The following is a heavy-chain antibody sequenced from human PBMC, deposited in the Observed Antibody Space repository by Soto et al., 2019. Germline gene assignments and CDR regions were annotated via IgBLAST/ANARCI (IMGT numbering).Heavy chain of an antibody. D-gene: IGHD4-17*01. J-gene: IGHJ4*02. Sequence: GESLKISCKGSGYSFTSYRISWVRQMPGKGLEWMGRIDPSDSYTNYSPSFQGHVTISADKSISTAYLQWSSLKASDTAMYYCARQLYGGNSEAHYWGQGTLVTVSS. V-gene: IGHV5-10-1*01. CDR2: IDPSDSYT. CDR1: GYSFTSYR. CDR3: ARQLYGGNSEAHY.